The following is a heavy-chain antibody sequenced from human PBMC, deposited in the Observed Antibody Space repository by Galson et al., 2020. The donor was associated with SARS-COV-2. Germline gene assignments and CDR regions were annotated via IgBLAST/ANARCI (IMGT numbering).Heavy chain of an antibody. V-gene: IGHV3-72*01. CDR1: GFTFSDHY. CDR2: TRNKANSYTT. Sequence: GGSLRLSCAASGFTFSDHYMDWVRQAPGKGLEWVGRTRNKANSYTTEYAASVKGRFTISRDDSKNSLYLQMNSLKTEDTAVYYCAREWGSSSPTHYYYYGMDVWGQGTTVTVSS. J-gene: IGHJ6*02. CDR3: AREWGSSSPTHYYYYGMDV. D-gene: IGHD6-6*01.